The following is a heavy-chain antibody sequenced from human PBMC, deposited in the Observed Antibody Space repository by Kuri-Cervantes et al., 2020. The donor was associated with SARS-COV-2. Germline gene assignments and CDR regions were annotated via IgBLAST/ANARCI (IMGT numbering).Heavy chain of an antibody. CDR2: ISSSSGTI. V-gene: IGHV3-48*02. Sequence: GESLKISCAASGFTFSSYSMNWVRQAPGKGLEWVSYISSSSGTIYYADSVKGRFTISRDNAKNSLYLQMNSLRDEDTAVYYCARDGIITISYYYYYGMDVWGQGTTVTVSS. D-gene: IGHD3-9*01. CDR1: GFTFSSYS. J-gene: IGHJ6*02. CDR3: ARDGIITISYYYYYGMDV.